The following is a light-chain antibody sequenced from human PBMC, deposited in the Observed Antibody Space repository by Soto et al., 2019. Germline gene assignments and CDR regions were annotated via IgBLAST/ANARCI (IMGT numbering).Light chain of an antibody. Sequence: EVVLTQSPATLSLSPGERATLSCRASENVRTFVDWYQQNPGQAPRLIIHGASSRATGVPDRITGSGSGTDFTLSISRLEPEDFAVYSCQQYGGSTRTFGQGTKVDI. J-gene: IGKJ1*01. V-gene: IGKV3-20*01. CDR2: GAS. CDR3: QQYGGSTRT. CDR1: ENVRTF.